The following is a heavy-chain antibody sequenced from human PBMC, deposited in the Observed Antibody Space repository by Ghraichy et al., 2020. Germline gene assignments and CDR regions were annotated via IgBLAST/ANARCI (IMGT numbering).Heavy chain of an antibody. V-gene: IGHV3-72*01. CDR3: ARTGYSGGGSAVDY. CDR2: IRDKANSYST. J-gene: IGHJ4*02. D-gene: IGHD6-19*01. CDR1: GFGFSDNY. Sequence: GESLNISCAASGFGFSDNYMDWVRQAPGKGLEWVGRIRDKANSYSTEYAASVKGRFTISRDDSKNSQYLQMNSLKTEDTAVYYCARTGYSGGGSAVDYWGQGTLVTVSS.